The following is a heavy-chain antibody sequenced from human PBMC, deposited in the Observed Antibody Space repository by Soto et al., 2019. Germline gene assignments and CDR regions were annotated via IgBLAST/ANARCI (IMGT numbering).Heavy chain of an antibody. CDR1: GYTFTSYD. Sequence: ASVKVSCKASGYTFTSYDINWVRQATGQGLEWMGWMNPNSGNTGYAQKFQGRVTMTRNTSISTAYMELSSLRSEDTAVYYCARGGRYFGWSRYYYYGMDVWGQGTTVTVSS. J-gene: IGHJ6*02. V-gene: IGHV1-8*01. CDR3: ARGGRYFGWSRYYYYGMDV. D-gene: IGHD3-9*01. CDR2: MNPNSGNT.